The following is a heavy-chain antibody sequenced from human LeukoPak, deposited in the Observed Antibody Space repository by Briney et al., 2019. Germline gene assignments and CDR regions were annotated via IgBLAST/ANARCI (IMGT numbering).Heavy chain of an antibody. J-gene: IGHJ6*02. D-gene: IGHD2-2*01. CDR2: IYYSGST. CDR1: GGSISSYY. Sequence: PSETLSLTCTDSGGSISSYYWSWIRQPPGKGLEWIGYIYYSGSTNYNPSLKSRVTISVDTSKNQFSLKLSSVTAADTAVYYCARGKGTSAAYYYYYGMDVWGQGTTVTVSS. CDR3: ARGKGTSAAYYYYYGMDV. V-gene: IGHV4-59*01.